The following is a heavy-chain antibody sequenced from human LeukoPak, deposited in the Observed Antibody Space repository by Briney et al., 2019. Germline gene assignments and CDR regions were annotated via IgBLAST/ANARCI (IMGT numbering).Heavy chain of an antibody. CDR3: AKVGRVNTVITSGFDY. CDR2: ISGSGGST. V-gene: IGHV3-23*01. D-gene: IGHD4-17*01. Sequence: GGSLRLSCAASGFTFSSYAMSWVRQAPGKGLEWVSAISGSGGSTYYADSVKGRFTISRDNSKNTLYLQMNSLRAEDTAVYYCAKVGRVNTVITSGFDYWGQGTLVTVSS. J-gene: IGHJ4*02. CDR1: GFTFSSYA.